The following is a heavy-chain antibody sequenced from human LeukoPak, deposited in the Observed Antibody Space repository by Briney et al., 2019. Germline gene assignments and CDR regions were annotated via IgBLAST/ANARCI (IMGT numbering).Heavy chain of an antibody. CDR1: GFTFSGSA. Sequence: PGGSLRLSCAASGFTFSGSAMHWVRQAFGKGLEWVGRIRSKANSYATAYAASVKGRFTISRDDSKNTAYLQMNSLKTEDTAVYYCTRRGYGSGSYPWGQGTLVTVSS. J-gene: IGHJ5*02. D-gene: IGHD3-10*01. V-gene: IGHV3-73*01. CDR2: IRSKANSYAT. CDR3: TRRGYGSGSYP.